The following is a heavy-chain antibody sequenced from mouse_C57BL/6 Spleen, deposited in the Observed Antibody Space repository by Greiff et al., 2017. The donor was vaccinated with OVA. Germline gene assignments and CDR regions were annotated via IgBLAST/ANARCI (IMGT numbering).Heavy chain of an antibody. Sequence: EVKLVESGGGLVKPGGSLKLSCAASGFTFSDYGMHWVRQAPEKGLEWVAYISSGSSTIYYADTVQGRFTISRATAKNTLFLQTTILRSEDTAMYYCSRSTTVVAPMDYWGQGTSVTVSS. CDR3: SRSTTVVAPMDY. J-gene: IGHJ4*01. D-gene: IGHD1-1*01. CDR2: ISSGSSTI. CDR1: GFTFSDYG. V-gene: IGHV5-17*01.